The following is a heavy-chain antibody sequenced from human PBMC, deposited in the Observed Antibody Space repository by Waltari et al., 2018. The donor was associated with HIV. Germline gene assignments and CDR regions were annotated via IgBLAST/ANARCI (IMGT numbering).Heavy chain of an antibody. V-gene: IGHV4-38-2*01. J-gene: IGHJ4*02. Sequence: QVQLQESGPGLVKPSETLSPTCAVSGYSISSGYYWGWIRQPPGKGLEWIGSIYHSGSTYYNPSLKSRVTISVDTSKNQFSLKLSSVTAADTAVYYCARVYGYSGSYPGAPDDYWGQGTLVTVSS. D-gene: IGHD1-26*01. CDR3: ARVYGYSGSYPGAPDDY. CDR1: GYSISSGYY. CDR2: IYHSGST.